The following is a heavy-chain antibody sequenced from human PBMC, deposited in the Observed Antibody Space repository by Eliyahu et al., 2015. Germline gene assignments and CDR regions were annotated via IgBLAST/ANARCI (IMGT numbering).Heavy chain of an antibody. J-gene: IGHJ4*02. D-gene: IGHD3-16*01. Sequence: EVQLVESGGGLIQPGGSLRLSCAASGFTVSXNXMSWVRQAPGKGXXWLSVRXNGGATYYADSVKGRFTISRDNSKNTLYLQMNSLGADDTAVYYCARDLGAYKRAFDYWGQGTLVTVSS. CDR1: GFTVSXNX. V-gene: IGHV3-53*01. CDR3: ARDLGAYKRAFDY. CDR2: RXNGGAT.